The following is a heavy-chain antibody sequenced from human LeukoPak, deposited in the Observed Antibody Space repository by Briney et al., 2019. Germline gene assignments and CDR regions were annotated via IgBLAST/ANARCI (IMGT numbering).Heavy chain of an antibody. D-gene: IGHD3-9*01. Sequence: GGSLRLSCAASGFTFSGYTMHWVRQAPGKGLEWVSCISTSSSYIYYADSVKGRFTISRDNAKNSLYLQMNSLRAEDTAVYYCAGAVLATTGYCSYYWGQGNLVTVSS. CDR3: AGAVLATTGYCSYY. CDR1: GFTFSGYT. V-gene: IGHV3-21*01. CDR2: ISTSSSYI. J-gene: IGHJ4*02.